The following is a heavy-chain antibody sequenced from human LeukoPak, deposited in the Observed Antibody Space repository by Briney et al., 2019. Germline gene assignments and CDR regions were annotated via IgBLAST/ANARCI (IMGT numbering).Heavy chain of an antibody. CDR3: ARYYCGGHCYGFDY. CDR1: GGSISSYY. D-gene: IGHD2-21*02. J-gene: IGHJ4*02. CDR2: FYYSGST. V-gene: IGHV4-59*12. Sequence: SETLSLTCTVSGGSISSYYWSWIRQPPGKGLERIGYFYYSGSTNYNPSLKSRVTISVDTSKNQFSLKLSSVTAADTAVYYCARYYCGGHCYGFDYWGQGTLVTVSS.